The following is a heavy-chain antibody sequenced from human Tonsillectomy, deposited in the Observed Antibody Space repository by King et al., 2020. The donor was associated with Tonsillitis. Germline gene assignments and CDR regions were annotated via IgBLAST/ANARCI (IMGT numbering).Heavy chain of an antibody. Sequence: VQLVESGGGLVKPGGSLRLSCAASGFTFSSYSMNWVRQAPGKGLEWVSSISSSTSYIYYADSVKGRFTISRDNAKNSLFLQMNSLRAEDTAVYYCARHRGTSGWYDYWGQGTLVTVSS. CDR3: ARHRGTSGWYDY. V-gene: IGHV3-21*06. D-gene: IGHD6-19*01. J-gene: IGHJ4*02. CDR2: ISSSTSYI. CDR1: GFTFSSYS.